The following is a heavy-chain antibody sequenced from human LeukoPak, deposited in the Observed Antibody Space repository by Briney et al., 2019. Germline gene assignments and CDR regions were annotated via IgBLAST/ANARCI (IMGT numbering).Heavy chain of an antibody. CDR3: ARDLSIFGVVPFDY. CDR1: GYTFTGYY. CDR2: INPNSGGT. D-gene: IGHD3-3*01. Sequence: ASVKVSCKASGYTFTGYYMHWVRQAPGQGLEWMGWINPNSGGTNYAQKFQGRVTMTRDTSISTAYMELSRLRSDDTAVYYCARDLSIFGVVPFDYWGQGTLVTGPS. J-gene: IGHJ4*02. V-gene: IGHV1-2*02.